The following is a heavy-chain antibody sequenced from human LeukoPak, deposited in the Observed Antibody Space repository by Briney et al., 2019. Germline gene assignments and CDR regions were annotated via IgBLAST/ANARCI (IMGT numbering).Heavy chain of an antibody. Sequence: WASVKVSCKASGYTFTGYYMQWVRQAPAQGIEWMGRINPNSGGTDYAQRVQGRVTMARDTSSRTAYMELSRLRSDDTAVYYCARDGLWWGYPLDYWGQGTLVTVSS. CDR3: ARDGLWWGYPLDY. CDR1: GYTFTGYY. J-gene: IGHJ4*02. D-gene: IGHD4/OR15-4a*01. V-gene: IGHV1-2*06. CDR2: INPNSGGT.